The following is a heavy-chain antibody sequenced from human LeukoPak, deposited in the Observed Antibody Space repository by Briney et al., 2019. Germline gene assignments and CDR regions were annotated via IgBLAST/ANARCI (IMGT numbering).Heavy chain of an antibody. CDR2: IWNDRSNK. Sequence: PGRSLRLSCVASGFTFSTYGMHWVRQPPGKGLEWVAVIWNDRSNKYYADSVKGRFTISRDNSKNTLYLQMNSLKTEDMAVYYCARAVGPFDYWGQGTLVTVSS. CDR1: GFTFSTYG. V-gene: IGHV3-33*01. J-gene: IGHJ4*02. CDR3: ARAVGPFDY. D-gene: IGHD2-15*01.